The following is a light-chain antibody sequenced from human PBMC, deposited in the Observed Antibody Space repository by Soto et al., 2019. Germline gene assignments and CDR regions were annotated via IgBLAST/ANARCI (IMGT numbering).Light chain of an antibody. V-gene: IGKV3-20*01. CDR3: QQYGSSRT. CDR1: QSVSSSY. CDR2: GAS. J-gene: IGKJ1*01. Sequence: EIAMTQSPATLSASPGERATLSCRASQSVSSSYLAWYQQKPGQAPRLLIYGASSRATGIPDRFSGSGSGTDFPLTISLLEPDDFAVYCCQQYGSSRTFGQGTKVDIK.